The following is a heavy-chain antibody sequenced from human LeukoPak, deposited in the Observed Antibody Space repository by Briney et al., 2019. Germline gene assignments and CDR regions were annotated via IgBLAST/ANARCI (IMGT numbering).Heavy chain of an antibody. CDR2: ITGSGDST. Sequence: GRSLRLSCAASGFTFSSYGMHWVRQAPGRGLEWVSSITGSGDSTYYADSVKGRFTISRDNSKNTLYLQMNSLRAEDTAVYYCATDSNWGYFDYWGQGTLVTVSS. J-gene: IGHJ4*02. D-gene: IGHD7-27*01. CDR1: GFTFSSYG. V-gene: IGHV3-23*01. CDR3: ATDSNWGYFDY.